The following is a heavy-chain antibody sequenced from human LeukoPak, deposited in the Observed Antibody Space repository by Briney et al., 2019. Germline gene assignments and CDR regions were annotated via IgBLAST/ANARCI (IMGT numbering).Heavy chain of an antibody. CDR2: IRNKANSYTT. Sequence: GGSLRLSCAASGFTFSDHYMDWVRQAPGKGLEWVGSIRNKANSYTTEYAASVKGRFTISRDDSKNSLFLQMNSLKTEDTAVYYCARLRYCSGGSCYVPVDYWGQGTLVTVSS. D-gene: IGHD2-15*01. J-gene: IGHJ4*02. CDR1: GFTFSDHY. CDR3: ARLRYCSGGSCYVPVDY. V-gene: IGHV3-72*01.